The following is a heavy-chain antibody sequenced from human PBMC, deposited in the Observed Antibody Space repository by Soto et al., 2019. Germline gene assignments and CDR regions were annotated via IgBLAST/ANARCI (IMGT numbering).Heavy chain of an antibody. CDR2: IYYSGST. D-gene: IGHD3-10*01. Sequence: PSETLSLTCPVSGGYIRSGCYYWSWIRQHPGKGLEWIGYIYYSGSTYYNPSLKSRVTISVDTSKNQFPLKLSSVTAADTAVYYCARDSTMVRGVRGAFDYWGQGTLVTVPS. V-gene: IGHV4-31*03. CDR3: ARDSTMVRGVRGAFDY. J-gene: IGHJ4*02. CDR1: GGYIRSGCYY.